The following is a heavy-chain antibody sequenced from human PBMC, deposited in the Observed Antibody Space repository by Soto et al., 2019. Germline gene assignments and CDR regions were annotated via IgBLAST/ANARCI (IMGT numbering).Heavy chain of an antibody. CDR2: ISAYNGNT. CDR1: GYTFTSYG. CDR3: ARAPSGDCYYY. J-gene: IGHJ4*02. D-gene: IGHD2-21*02. V-gene: IGHV1-18*01. Sequence: ASVKVPCKASGYTFTSYGISWVRQAPGQGLEWMGWISAYNGNTNYAQKLQGRVTMTTDTSTSTAYMELRSLRSDDTSVYYCARAPSGDCYYYWGQGTLVTVSS.